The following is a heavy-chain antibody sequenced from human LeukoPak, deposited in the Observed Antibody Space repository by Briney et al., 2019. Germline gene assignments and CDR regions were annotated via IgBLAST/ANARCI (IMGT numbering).Heavy chain of an antibody. CDR3: SIDGAVVAATNLHDGCFYYYYYGMDV. CDR2: INPSGGST. J-gene: IGHJ6*02. Sequence: ASVTVSFKASGYTFTIYYMHWVRQAPGQGLEWMGIINPSGGSTSYAQKFQGRVTMTRDTSTSTVYMELSSLSSEDTAVYYCSIDGAVVAATNLHDGCFYYYYYGMDVWGQGTTVTVSS. D-gene: IGHD2-15*01. V-gene: IGHV1-46*01. CDR1: GYTFTIYY.